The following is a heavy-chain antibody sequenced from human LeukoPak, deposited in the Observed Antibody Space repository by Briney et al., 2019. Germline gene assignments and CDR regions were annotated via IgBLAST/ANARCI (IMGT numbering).Heavy chain of an antibody. Sequence: SETLSLTCTVSGGSIDTYYWCWIRQPPGKGLEWIGYIYYSGNTNYNPSLKSRVTISVDTPKNQFSLRLSSVTAADTAVYYCARAVSSGTYYNVDYWGQGTLVTVSS. V-gene: IGHV4-59*01. J-gene: IGHJ4*02. CDR2: IYYSGNT. CDR3: ARAVSSGTYYNVDY. D-gene: IGHD3-10*01. CDR1: GGSIDTYY.